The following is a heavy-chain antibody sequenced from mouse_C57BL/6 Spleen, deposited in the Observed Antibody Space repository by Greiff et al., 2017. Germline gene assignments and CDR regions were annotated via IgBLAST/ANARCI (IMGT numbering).Heavy chain of an antibody. CDR1: GYTFTDYY. V-gene: IGHV1-19*01. CDR2: INPYNGGT. CDR3: ARKGGEGDYFDY. Sequence: VQLKQSGPVLVKPGASVKMSCKASGYTFTDYYMNWVKQSHGKSLEWIGVINPYNGGTSYNQKFKGKATLTVDKSSSTAYMELNSLTSEDSAVYYCARKGGEGDYFDYWGQGTTLTVSS. J-gene: IGHJ2*01.